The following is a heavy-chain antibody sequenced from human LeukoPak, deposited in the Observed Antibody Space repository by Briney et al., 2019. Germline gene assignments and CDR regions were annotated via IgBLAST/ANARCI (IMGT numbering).Heavy chain of an antibody. CDR2: ISYDGSNK. CDR3: ARGPQRYYYDSSGGPLNWFDP. Sequence: GGSLRLSCAASGFTFSSYGMHWVRQAPGKGLEWVAVISYDGSNKYYADSVKGRFTISRDNSKNTLYLQMNSLRAEDTAVYYCARGPQRYYYDSSGGPLNWFDPWGQGTLVTVSS. D-gene: IGHD3-22*01. V-gene: IGHV3-30*03. J-gene: IGHJ5*02. CDR1: GFTFSSYG.